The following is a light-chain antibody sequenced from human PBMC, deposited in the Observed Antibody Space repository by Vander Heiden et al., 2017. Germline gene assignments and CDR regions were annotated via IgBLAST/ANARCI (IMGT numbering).Light chain of an antibody. CDR3: QQYYSYPSFT. CDR2: AAS. Sequence: AIRITPSPSSLSASTGDRVTITCRASQGISSYLAWYQQKPGKAPKLLIYAASTLQSGVPSRFSGSGSGTDFTLTISCLQSEDFATYYCQQYYSYPSFTFGPGTKVDIK. CDR1: QGISSY. V-gene: IGKV1-8*01. J-gene: IGKJ3*01.